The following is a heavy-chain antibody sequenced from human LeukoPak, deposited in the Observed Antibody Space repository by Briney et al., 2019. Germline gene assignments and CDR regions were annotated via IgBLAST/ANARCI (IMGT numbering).Heavy chain of an antibody. D-gene: IGHD1-14*01. J-gene: IGHJ4*02. CDR3: ARKPAAQTFDY. CDR1: GGSISSSDYY. Sequence: SETLSLTCTVSGGSISSSDYYWGWIRQPPGKGLEWIASIYYSGTTHYSPSHQSRVTMSVDTSKNQFSLKLSSVTAADTAVYYCARKPAAQTFDYWGQGTLVTVSS. V-gene: IGHV4-39*01. CDR2: IYYSGTT.